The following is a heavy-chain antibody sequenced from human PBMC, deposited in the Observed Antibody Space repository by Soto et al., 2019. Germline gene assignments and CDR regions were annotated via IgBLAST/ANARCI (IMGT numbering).Heavy chain of an antibody. CDR2: ISYSGVST. D-gene: IGHD5-12*01. Sequence: GGSLRLSCAASWFTFSSYAMTWVRQAPGKGLEWVSAISYSGVSTYHADSVKGRFTISRDSSENTLSLQMNSLRVDDTAVYYCARTRGYSDYDLDYWGQGTLVTVSS. CDR3: ARTRGYSDYDLDY. CDR1: WFTFSSYA. J-gene: IGHJ4*02. V-gene: IGHV3-23*01.